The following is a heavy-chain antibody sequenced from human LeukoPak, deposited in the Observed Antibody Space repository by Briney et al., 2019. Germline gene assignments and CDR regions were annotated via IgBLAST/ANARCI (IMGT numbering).Heavy chain of an antibody. CDR3: ARHQLKSGSYYPYYFDY. D-gene: IGHD3-10*01. Sequence: SETLSLTCTVSGGSISSGYWMWLRQPAGKGLEWIGYIYTSGSTNYNPSLKSRVTISVDMSKNQFSLKLSSVTAADTAVYYCARHQLKSGSYYPYYFDYWGQGTLVTVSS. V-gene: IGHV4-4*09. J-gene: IGHJ4*02. CDR2: IYTSGST. CDR1: GGSISSGY.